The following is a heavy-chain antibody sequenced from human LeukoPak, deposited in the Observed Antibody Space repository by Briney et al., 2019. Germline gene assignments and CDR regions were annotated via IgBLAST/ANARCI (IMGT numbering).Heavy chain of an antibody. D-gene: IGHD2-2*01. CDR1: GFTVSSTY. J-gene: IGHJ4*02. CDR2: IYSGGST. V-gene: IGHV3-53*01. CDR3: ARGARSNSFDY. Sequence: PGGSLRLSCAASGFTVSSTYMTWVRHAPGKGLEWVSLIYSGGSTYYADSVKGRFTISRDISKNMLTLQMNSLRAEDTAVYYCARGARSNSFDYWGQGTLVTVSS.